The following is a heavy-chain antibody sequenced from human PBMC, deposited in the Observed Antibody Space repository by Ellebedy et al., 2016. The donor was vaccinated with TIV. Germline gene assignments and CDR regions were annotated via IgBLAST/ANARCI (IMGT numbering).Heavy chain of an antibody. CDR2: IYYSGST. CDR1: GGSISSSSYY. CDR3: ARRKVTIPRADAYFDY. V-gene: IGHV4-39*01. Sequence: SETLSLXXTVSGGSISSSSYYWGWIRQPPGKGLEWIGSIYYSGSTYYNPSLKSRVTISIDTSKNQFSLRLSSVTAADTAIYRCARRKVTIPRADAYFDYWGQGILVTVSS. D-gene: IGHD3-3*01. J-gene: IGHJ4*02.